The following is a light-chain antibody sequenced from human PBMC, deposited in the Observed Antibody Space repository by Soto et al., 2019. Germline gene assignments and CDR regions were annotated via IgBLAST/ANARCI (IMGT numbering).Light chain of an antibody. CDR3: QQFRSFPIT. V-gene: IGKV1-8*01. Sequence: AIRMTQSPSSLSASTGDRVTITCRASQGISSYLAWYQQKPGKAPKLLIYFASTLQSGVPSRFSASGSGTDFTLTISSLQPEDFATYYCQQFRSFPITFGQGTRLEIK. CDR2: FAS. CDR1: QGISSY. J-gene: IGKJ5*01.